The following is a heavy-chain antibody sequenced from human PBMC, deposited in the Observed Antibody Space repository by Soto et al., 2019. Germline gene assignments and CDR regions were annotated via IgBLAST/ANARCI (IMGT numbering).Heavy chain of an antibody. D-gene: IGHD3-10*01. CDR1: GIAFGSYG. J-gene: IGHJ4*02. CDR3: AKDIRGGIMRVRGVLDY. V-gene: IGHV3-30*18. CDR2: ISYDGSHQ. Sequence: QVQLVESGSGVVQPGRSLRLSCAASGIAFGSYGMHWVRQAPGTGLEWVAGISYDGSHQYYVDSVKGRFTISRDSSKNALYLQMNSLRPEDTAVYYCAKDIRGGIMRVRGVLDYWGQGTLVTVSS.